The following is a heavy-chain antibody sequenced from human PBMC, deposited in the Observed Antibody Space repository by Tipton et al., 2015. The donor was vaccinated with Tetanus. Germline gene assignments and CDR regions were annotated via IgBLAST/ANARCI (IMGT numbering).Heavy chain of an antibody. V-gene: IGHV4-39*07. Sequence: LRLSCTVSGGPVSSSTYYWVWIRQPPGKGLEWIGEINHSGSTNYNPSLKSRVTISVDTSKNQFSLKLSSVTAADTAVYYCARVYYGSGSYYFDYWGQGTLVTVSS. J-gene: IGHJ4*02. CDR2: INHSGST. CDR1: GGPVSSSTYY. CDR3: ARVYYGSGSYYFDY. D-gene: IGHD3-10*01.